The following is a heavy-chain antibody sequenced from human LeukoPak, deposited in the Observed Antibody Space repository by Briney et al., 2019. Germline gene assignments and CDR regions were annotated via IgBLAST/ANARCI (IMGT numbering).Heavy chain of an antibody. CDR1: GYTFTSYD. Sequence: GASVKVSCKASGYTFTSYDINWVRQAPGQGLEWMGGIIPIFGTANYAQKFQGRVTITADESTSTAYMELSSLRSEDTAVYYCARGGYFDWLLPDYWGQGTLVTVSS. J-gene: IGHJ4*02. D-gene: IGHD3-9*01. CDR2: IIPIFGTA. V-gene: IGHV1-69*13. CDR3: ARGGYFDWLLPDY.